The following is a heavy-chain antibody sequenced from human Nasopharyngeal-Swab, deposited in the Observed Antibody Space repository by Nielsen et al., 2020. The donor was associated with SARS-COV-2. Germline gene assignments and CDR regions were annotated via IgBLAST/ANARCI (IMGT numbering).Heavy chain of an antibody. CDR2: IYYSGST. V-gene: IGHV4-39*07. D-gene: IGHD4/OR15-4a*01. Sequence: SETLSLTCAVYGGSFSSYYWGWIRQPPGKGLEWIGSIYYSGSTYYNPSLKSRVTISVDTSKNQFSLKLSSVTAADTAVYYCARAPPSGWLTPDYWGQGTLVTVSS. CDR3: ARAPPSGWLTPDY. CDR1: GGSFSSYY. J-gene: IGHJ4*02.